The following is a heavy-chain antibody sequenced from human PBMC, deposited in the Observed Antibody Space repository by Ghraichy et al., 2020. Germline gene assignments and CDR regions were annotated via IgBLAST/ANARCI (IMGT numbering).Heavy chain of an antibody. CDR1: GFTFSNAW. J-gene: IGHJ6*02. Sequence: LSLTCAASGFTFSNAWMSWVRQAPGKGLEWVGRIKSKTDGGTTDYAAPVKGRFTISRDDSKNTLYLQMNSLKTEDTAVYYCTRDLNYYGSGDYYYYYGMDVWGQGTTVTVSS. D-gene: IGHD3-10*01. V-gene: IGHV3-15*01. CDR2: IKSKTDGGTT. CDR3: TRDLNYYGSGDYYYYYGMDV.